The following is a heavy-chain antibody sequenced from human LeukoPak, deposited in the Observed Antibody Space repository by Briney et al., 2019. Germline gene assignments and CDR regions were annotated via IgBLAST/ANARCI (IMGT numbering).Heavy chain of an antibody. Sequence: AGGSLRLSCAASGFTFSSYEMNWVRQAPGKGGEGGTDISCDGNTKYYADSVKGRFTISRDNSRNTLYLQMNNLRTEDTAVYYCASPYYYDGSSYYHFFDHWGQGTLVTVSS. CDR3: ASPYYYDGSSYYHFFDH. V-gene: IGHV3-30*04. CDR1: GFTFSSYE. D-gene: IGHD3-22*01. J-gene: IGHJ4*02. CDR2: ISCDGNTK.